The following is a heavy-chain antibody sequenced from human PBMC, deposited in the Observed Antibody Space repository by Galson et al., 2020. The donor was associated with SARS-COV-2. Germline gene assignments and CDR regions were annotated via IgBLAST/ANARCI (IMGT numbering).Heavy chain of an antibody. CDR2: IRSKAYGGTT. J-gene: IGHJ4*02. D-gene: IGHD3-3*01. CDR3: TRSYYDFWSGSSLFFDY. Sequence: GGSLRLSCTASGFTFDDYGMSWFRQAPGKGLEWVGFIRSKAYGGTTEYAASVKGRFTISRDDSKSIAYLQMNSLKTEDTAVYYCTRSYYDFWSGSSLFFDYWGQGTLVTVSS. CDR1: GFTFDDYG. V-gene: IGHV3-49*03.